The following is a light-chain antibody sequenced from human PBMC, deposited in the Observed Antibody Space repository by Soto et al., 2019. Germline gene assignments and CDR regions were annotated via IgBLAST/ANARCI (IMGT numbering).Light chain of an antibody. J-gene: IGKJ1*01. CDR3: QQFDSSVT. CDR1: QSVSSTF. Sequence: EIVLTQSPGSLSLSPGEIATLSCRASQSVSSTFFAWYQQRPGQAPRLLMYGASSRATGIPERFSGSGSGTDFTLTISRLEPEDFAVYYCQQFDSSVTFGQGTKVDIK. CDR2: GAS. V-gene: IGKV3-20*01.